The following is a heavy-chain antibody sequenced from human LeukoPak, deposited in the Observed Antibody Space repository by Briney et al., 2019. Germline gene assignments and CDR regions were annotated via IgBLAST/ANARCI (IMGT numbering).Heavy chain of an antibody. Sequence: QAGGSLRLSCAASGITFSNYWMHWVRQAPGKGLVWVSRINYDGTTTGYADSVKGRFTISRDNAKNTLYLQMNSLRAEDTAVYYCARRDVFDIWGQGTMVTVSS. CDR1: GITFSNYW. CDR3: ARRDVFDI. J-gene: IGHJ3*02. V-gene: IGHV3-74*01. CDR2: INYDGTTT.